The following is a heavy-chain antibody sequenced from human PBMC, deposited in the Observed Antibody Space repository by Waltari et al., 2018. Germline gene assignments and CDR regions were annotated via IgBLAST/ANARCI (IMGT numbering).Heavy chain of an antibody. CDR2: IYPGDADT. Sequence: EVQLVQSGAEVKKPGESLKISCKGSGYSFTSYWIGWVRQMPGKGLEWMGTIYPGDADTRDSPSFQGQVTISADKSISTAYLQWSSLKASDTAMYYCARLQGVHDYGDYWYFDLWGRGTLVTVSS. CDR3: ARLQGVHDYGDYWYFDL. J-gene: IGHJ2*01. V-gene: IGHV5-51*01. D-gene: IGHD4-17*01. CDR1: GYSFTSYW.